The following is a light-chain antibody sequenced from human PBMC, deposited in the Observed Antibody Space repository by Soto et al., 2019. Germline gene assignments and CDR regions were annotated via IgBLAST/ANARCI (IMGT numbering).Light chain of an antibody. V-gene: IGKV2D-29*01. J-gene: IGKJ1*01. CDR2: GVS. Sequence: EIVMTQTPHSLSVTPGQPASISCKSSQSLVFSDGKTYFYWYVQKSGQPPQLLIYGVSNRLSGVTDRFTGSGSATDFTLTISRVEAEDVGVYYCMQTVAHPWTFGQGTKVEVK. CDR1: QSLVFSDGKTY. CDR3: MQTVAHPWT.